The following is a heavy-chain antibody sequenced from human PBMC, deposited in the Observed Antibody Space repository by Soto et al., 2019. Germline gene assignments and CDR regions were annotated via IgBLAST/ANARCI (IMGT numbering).Heavy chain of an antibody. D-gene: IGHD3-10*01. CDR3: ARGHYHRIYGSGSYSTRYYFDY. Sequence: PSETLSLTCAVYGGSFSGYYWSWIRQPPGKGLEWIGEVNHSGSTNYNPSLKSRVTISVDTSKNQFSLKLSSVTAADTAVYYCARGHYHRIYGSGSYSTRYYFDYWGQGTLVTVSS. V-gene: IGHV4-34*01. J-gene: IGHJ4*02. CDR1: GGSFSGYY. CDR2: VNHSGST.